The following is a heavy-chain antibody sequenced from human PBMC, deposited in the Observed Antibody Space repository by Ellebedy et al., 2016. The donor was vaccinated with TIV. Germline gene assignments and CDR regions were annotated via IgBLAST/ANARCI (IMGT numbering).Heavy chain of an antibody. Sequence: ASVKVSCXASGYTFTSYGISWVRQAPGQGLEWMGWISAYNGNTNYAQKLQGRVTMTTDTSTSTAYMELRSLRSDDTAVYYCAKDGRYSGSYWRSKPFDYWGQGTLVTVSS. CDR3: AKDGRYSGSYWRSKPFDY. CDR1: GYTFTSYG. J-gene: IGHJ4*02. CDR2: ISAYNGNT. D-gene: IGHD1-26*01. V-gene: IGHV1-18*01.